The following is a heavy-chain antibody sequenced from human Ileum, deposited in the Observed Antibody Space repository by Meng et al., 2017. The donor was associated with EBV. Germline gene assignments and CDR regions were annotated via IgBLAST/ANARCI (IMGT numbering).Heavy chain of an antibody. CDR2: LIAVFDKT. Sequence: QVQLVQSGAELKKPGSSVKVACKTSGGSFSTHTFSWVRQAPGQGLEWMGGLIAVFDKTKAAPRFQDRVTFTADESTSTAYMELSSLTFDDTAVYFCARGRRNEPLFDYWGQGTLVTVSS. J-gene: IGHJ4*02. CDR1: GGSFSTHT. D-gene: IGHD1-14*01. CDR3: ARGRRNEPLFDY. V-gene: IGHV1-69*13.